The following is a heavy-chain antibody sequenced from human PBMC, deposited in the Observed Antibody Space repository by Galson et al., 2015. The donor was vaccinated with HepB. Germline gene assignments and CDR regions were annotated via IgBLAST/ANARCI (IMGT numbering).Heavy chain of an antibody. D-gene: IGHD6-19*01. Sequence: SLRLSCAASGFTFSDHYMDWVRQAPGKGLEWVGRTRNKANSYTTEYAASVKGRFTISRDDSKNSLYLQMNSLKTEDTAVYYCAKLYSSGWYEFDYWGQGTLVTVSS. V-gene: IGHV3-72*01. CDR1: GFTFSDHY. CDR3: AKLYSSGWYEFDY. CDR2: TRNKANSYTT. J-gene: IGHJ4*02.